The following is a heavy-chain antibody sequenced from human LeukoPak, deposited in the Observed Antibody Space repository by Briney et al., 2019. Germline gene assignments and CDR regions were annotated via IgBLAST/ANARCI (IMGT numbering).Heavy chain of an antibody. CDR2: INPNSGGT. D-gene: IGHD3-9*01. CDR3: ARSPDILTGENFDY. J-gene: IGHJ4*02. CDR1: GYTFTDYY. Sequence: ASLKVSCKASGYTFTDYYMHWVRQAPGQGREWMGWINPNSGGTNYAQKFYARVTMTRDTSISTAYMELSRLRSDDTAVFYCARSPDILTGENFDYWGQGTPVTVSS. V-gene: IGHV1-2*02.